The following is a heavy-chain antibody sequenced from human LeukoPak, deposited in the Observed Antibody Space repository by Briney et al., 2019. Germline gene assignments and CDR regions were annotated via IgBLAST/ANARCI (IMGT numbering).Heavy chain of an antibody. D-gene: IGHD6-19*01. CDR3: ARAGSGWYFDY. Sequence: PGGSLRLSCAAAGFTFSSYSLNWVRQAPGKGLEWVSYISSSSSRTIYYADSVKGRFTISRDNAKTSVYLQMNSLRDEDTAVYYCARAGSGWYFDYWGQGTLVAVSS. V-gene: IGHV3-48*02. CDR2: ISSSSSRTI. CDR1: GFTFSSYS. J-gene: IGHJ4*02.